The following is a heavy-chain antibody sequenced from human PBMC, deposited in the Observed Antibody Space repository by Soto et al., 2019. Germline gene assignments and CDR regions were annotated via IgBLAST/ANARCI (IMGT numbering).Heavy chain of an antibody. J-gene: IGHJ6*02. D-gene: IGHD4-17*01. CDR3: ARSGDYGDYYYYYSMDV. V-gene: IGHV3-30-3*01. CDR1: GFTFSSYA. CDR2: ISYDGSNK. Sequence: QVQLVESGGGVVQPGRSLRLSCAASGFTFSSYAMHWVRQAPGKGLEWVAVISYDGSNKYYADSVKGRFTISRDNSKNTLYLQMNSLRAEDTAVYYCARSGDYGDYYYYYSMDVWGQGTTVTVSS.